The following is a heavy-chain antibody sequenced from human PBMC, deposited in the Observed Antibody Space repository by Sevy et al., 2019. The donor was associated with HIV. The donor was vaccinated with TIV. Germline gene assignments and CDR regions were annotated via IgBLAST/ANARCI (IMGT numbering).Heavy chain of an antibody. CDR1: GFTFSSYS. V-gene: IGHV3-21*01. Sequence: GGSLRLSCAASGFTFSSYSMNWVRQAPGKGLEWVSSISSSSSYIYYADSVKGRFKISKDNAKKSVYPQMNSLRAEETAVYYCARDQRDIVVVPAANHYYYYMDVLGKGTTVTVSS. J-gene: IGHJ6*03. CDR2: ISSSSSYI. CDR3: ARDQRDIVVVPAANHYYYYMDV. D-gene: IGHD2-2*01.